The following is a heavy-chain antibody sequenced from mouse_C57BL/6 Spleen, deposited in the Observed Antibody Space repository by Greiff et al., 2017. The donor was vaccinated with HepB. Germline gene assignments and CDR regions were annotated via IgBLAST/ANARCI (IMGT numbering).Heavy chain of an antibody. CDR2: IYPGDGDT. Sequence: QVQLQQSGPELVKPGASVKISCKASGYAFSSSWMNWVKQRPGKGLEWIGRIYPGDGDTNYNGKFKGKATLTAAKSSSTAYMQLSSLTSEDSAVYFCASDAFDYWGQGTTLTVSS. J-gene: IGHJ2*01. CDR1: GYAFSSSW. CDR3: ASDAFDY. V-gene: IGHV1-82*01.